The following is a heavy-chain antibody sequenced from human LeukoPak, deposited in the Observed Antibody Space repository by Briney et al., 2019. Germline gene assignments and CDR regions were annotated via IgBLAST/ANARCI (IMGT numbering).Heavy chain of an antibody. CDR2: TYYRSKWYN. D-gene: IGHD6-13*01. CDR3: ARGAAAGRVGLDYFDY. Sequence: SQTLSLTCAISGDSVSSNSAAWNWIRQSPSRGLEWLGRTYYRSKWYNDYAVSVKSRITINPDTSKNQFSLQLNSVTPEDTAVYYCARGAAAGRVGLDYFDYWGQGTLVTVSS. J-gene: IGHJ4*02. V-gene: IGHV6-1*01. CDR1: GDSVSSNSAA.